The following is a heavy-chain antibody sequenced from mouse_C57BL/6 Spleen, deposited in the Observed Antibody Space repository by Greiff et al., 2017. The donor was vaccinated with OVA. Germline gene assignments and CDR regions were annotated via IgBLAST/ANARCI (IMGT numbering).Heavy chain of an antibody. CDR2: IDPSDSYT. J-gene: IGHJ3*01. V-gene: IGHV1-69*01. CDR3: VTDYYGSRGFAY. D-gene: IGHD1-1*01. Sequence: VQLQQPGAELVMPGASVKLSCKASGYTFTSYWMHWVKQRPGQGLEWIGEIDPSDSYTNYNQKFKGKSTLTVDKSSSTAYMQLSSLTSEDSAVYYCVTDYYGSRGFAYWGQGTLVTVSA. CDR1: GYTFTSYW.